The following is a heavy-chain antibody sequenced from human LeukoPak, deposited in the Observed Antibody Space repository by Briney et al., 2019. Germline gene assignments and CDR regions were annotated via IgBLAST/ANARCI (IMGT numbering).Heavy chain of an antibody. Sequence: SQTLSLTCAISGDSVSSNSAAWNWIRQSPSRGLEWLGRTYYRSKWYNDYAVSVKSRITINPDTSKNQFSLQLNSVTPEDTAVYYCARDDEDAHYYGSGSCNYWGQGTLVTVSS. J-gene: IGHJ4*02. CDR1: GDSVSSNSAA. CDR3: ARDDEDAHYYGSGSCNY. D-gene: IGHD3-10*01. CDR2: TYYRSKWYN. V-gene: IGHV6-1*01.